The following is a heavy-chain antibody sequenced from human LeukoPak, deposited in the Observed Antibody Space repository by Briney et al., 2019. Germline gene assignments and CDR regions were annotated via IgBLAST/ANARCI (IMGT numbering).Heavy chain of an antibody. Sequence: SETLSLTCTVSGYSISSDYYWGWIRQPPVKGLEWIGSIYYSGSTHYSPSLKSRVTISVDMSKNQFSLKLSSVTAADTAIYYCARDASRIQLWPLWGQGTLVTVSS. J-gene: IGHJ4*02. D-gene: IGHD5-18*01. CDR1: GYSISSDYY. CDR3: ARDASRIQLWPL. V-gene: IGHV4-38-2*02. CDR2: IYYSGST.